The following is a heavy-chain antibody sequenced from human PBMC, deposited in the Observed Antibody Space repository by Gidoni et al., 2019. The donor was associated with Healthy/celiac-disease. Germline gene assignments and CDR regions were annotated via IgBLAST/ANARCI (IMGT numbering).Heavy chain of an antibody. Sequence: EVQLLESGGGLVQPGGSLRLSCAASGFTFSSYAMTWVRQAPGKGLEWVSAISGSGGSTYYADSVKGRFTISRDNSKNTLYLQMNSLRAEDTAVDYCAKGIYYYDSGWFDPWGQGTLVTVSS. V-gene: IGHV3-23*01. J-gene: IGHJ5*02. D-gene: IGHD3-22*01. CDR2: ISGSGGST. CDR1: GFTFSSYA. CDR3: AKGIYYYDSGWFDP.